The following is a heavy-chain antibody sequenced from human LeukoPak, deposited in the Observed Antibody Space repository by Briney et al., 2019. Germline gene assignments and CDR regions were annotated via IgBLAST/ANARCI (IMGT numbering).Heavy chain of an antibody. J-gene: IGHJ5*02. CDR3: ARGGGYDYVWGSYRYKYWFDP. D-gene: IGHD3-16*02. V-gene: IGHV1-8*02. CDR2: MNPNSGNT. CDR1: GGTFSSYT. Sequence: ASVKVSCKASGGTFSSYTISWVRQATGQGLEWMGWMNPNSGNTGYAQKFQGRVTMTRNTSISTAYMELSSLRSEDTAVYYCARGGGYDYVWGSYRYKYWFDPWGQGTLVTVSS.